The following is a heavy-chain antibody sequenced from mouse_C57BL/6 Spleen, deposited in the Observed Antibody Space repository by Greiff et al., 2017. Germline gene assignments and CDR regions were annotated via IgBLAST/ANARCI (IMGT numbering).Heavy chain of an antibody. J-gene: IGHJ1*03. D-gene: IGHD1-1*01. CDR2: ISGGGGNT. CDR3: ARHSITTVVAPYWYFDV. Sequence: EVKLVESGGGLVKPGGSLKLSCAASGFTFSSYTMSWVRQTPEKRLEWVATISGGGGNTYYPDSVTGRFTISRDNAKNTLYLQMSSLRSEDTALYYCARHSITTVVAPYWYFDVWGTGTTVTVSS. CDR1: GFTFSSYT. V-gene: IGHV5-9*01.